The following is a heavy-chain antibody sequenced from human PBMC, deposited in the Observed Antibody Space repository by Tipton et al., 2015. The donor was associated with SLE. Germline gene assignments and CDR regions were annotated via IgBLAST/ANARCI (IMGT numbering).Heavy chain of an antibody. CDR3: VRENWYYFDT. J-gene: IGHJ4*02. Sequence: SLRLSCAASEFTFGSYSMYWVRQAPGGGLEWVSTLTSGGDTVYPDSVRGRFTVSGDTPKNTVYLQMNSLRQDDTAVYYCVRENWYYFDTWGLGTLVSVSS. CDR1: EFTFGSYS. V-gene: IGHV3-23*01. CDR2: LTSGGDT.